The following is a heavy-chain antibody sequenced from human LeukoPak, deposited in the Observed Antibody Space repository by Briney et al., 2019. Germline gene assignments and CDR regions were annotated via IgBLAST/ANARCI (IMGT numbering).Heavy chain of an antibody. CDR2: INPSGSST. CDR3: ARGRRHYDSSGYYLRQDY. D-gene: IGHD3-22*01. CDR1: GYTCTSYY. Sequence: ASVKVYCKASGYTCTSYYMHLVLQARGLGLEWMQLINPSGSSTSYAQKFQGRVTMTRDTSTSTVYMELSSLRSEDTAVYYCARGRRHYDSSGYYLRQDYWGQGTLVTVSS. J-gene: IGHJ4*02. V-gene: IGHV1-46*01.